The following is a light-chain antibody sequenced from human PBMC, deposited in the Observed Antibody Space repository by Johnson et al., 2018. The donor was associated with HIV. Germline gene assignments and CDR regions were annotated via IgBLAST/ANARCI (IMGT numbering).Light chain of an antibody. V-gene: IGLV1-51*01. CDR1: SSNIGNNY. CDR3: GTLDSSLSAPRV. J-gene: IGLJ1*01. CDR2: DNN. Sequence: QLVLTQPPSVSAAPGQKVTISCSGSSSNIGNNYVSWYQQLPGTAPKLLIYDNNKRPSGIPDRFSGSKSGTSATLGITGLQTGDEAYYYCGTLDSSLSAPRVFGTGTKVTVL.